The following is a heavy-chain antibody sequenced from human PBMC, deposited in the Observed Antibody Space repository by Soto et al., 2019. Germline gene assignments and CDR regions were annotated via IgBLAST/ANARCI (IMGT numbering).Heavy chain of an antibody. CDR1: GGSFSGYY. CDR3: ASRRGGLTTVTTKYYFDY. CDR2: INHSGST. V-gene: IGHV4-34*01. J-gene: IGHJ4*02. Sequence: SETLSLTCAVYGGSFSGYYWSWIRQPPGKGLEWIGEINHSGSTNYNPSLKSRVTISVDTSKNQFSLKLSSVTAADTAVYYCASRRGGLTTVTTKYYFDYWGQGTLVTVSS. D-gene: IGHD4-17*01.